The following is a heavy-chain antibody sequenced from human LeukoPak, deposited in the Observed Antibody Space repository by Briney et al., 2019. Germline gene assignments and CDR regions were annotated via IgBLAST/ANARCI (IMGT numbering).Heavy chain of an antibody. Sequence: PSETLSLTCTVSGDSFTSVTDYWAWIRQPPGKGLEWIASGDYSGGTYYNPSLKSRVTISVDTSKNQFSLKLSSVTAADTAVYYCARLSDVLRFPLRYFDLWGRGTLVTVSS. CDR2: GDYSGGT. V-gene: IGHV4-39*01. CDR3: ARLSDVLRFPLRYFDL. J-gene: IGHJ2*01. D-gene: IGHD3-3*01. CDR1: GDSFTSVTDY.